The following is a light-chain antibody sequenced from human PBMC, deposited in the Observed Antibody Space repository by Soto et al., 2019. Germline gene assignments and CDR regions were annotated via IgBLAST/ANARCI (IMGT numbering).Light chain of an antibody. CDR1: SSGVGGYNY. CDR3: SSYTSSSTPYV. J-gene: IGLJ1*01. CDR2: EVS. Sequence: QSALTQPASVSGSPGQSITISCTGTSSGVGGYNYVSWYQQHPGKAPKLMIYEVSNRPSGVSNRFSGSKSGNTASLTISGLQAEDEAEYYCSSYTSSSTPYVFGTGTKLTVL. V-gene: IGLV2-14*01.